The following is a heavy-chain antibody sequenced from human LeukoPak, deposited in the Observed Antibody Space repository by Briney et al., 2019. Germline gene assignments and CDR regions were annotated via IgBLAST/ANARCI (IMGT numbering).Heavy chain of an antibody. CDR2: VSYDGSNK. CDR1: GFTFSTYA. V-gene: IGHV3-30*03. D-gene: IGHD3-10*01. Sequence: PGGSLRLSCAASGFTFSTYAMHWVRQAPGKGLEWVAVVSYDGSNKYYADSVKGRFTISRDSSKNTLYLQMNSLRAEDTAVYYCARGGSGSYYGVYFDYWGQGTLVTVSS. J-gene: IGHJ4*02. CDR3: ARGGSGSYYGVYFDY.